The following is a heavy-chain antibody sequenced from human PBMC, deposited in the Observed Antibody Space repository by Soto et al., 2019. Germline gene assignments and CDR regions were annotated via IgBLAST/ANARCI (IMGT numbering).Heavy chain of an antibody. D-gene: IGHD1-26*01. CDR2: IKSKTDGGTT. CDR3: TTGRSGSYFDY. CDR1: GFTFSNAW. J-gene: IGHJ4*02. Sequence: GGSLRLSCAASGFTFSNAWMSWVRQAPGKGLEWVGRIKSKTDGGTTDYAAPVKGRFTISRDDSKNTLYLQMNSLKTEDSAVYYCTTGRSGSYFDYWGQGTLVTVSS. V-gene: IGHV3-15*01.